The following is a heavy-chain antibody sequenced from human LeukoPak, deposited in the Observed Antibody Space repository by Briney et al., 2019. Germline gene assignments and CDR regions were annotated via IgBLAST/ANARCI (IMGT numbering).Heavy chain of an antibody. CDR2: IGTIGDT. Sequence: GGSLRLSCAASGFTFSSSDMHWVRQPPGKGLEWVSAIGTIGDTYYPGSVKGRFTISRDNAKNSLYLQMNSLRAEDTAVYYCAELGITMIGGVWGKGTTVTISS. CDR3: AELGITMIGGV. D-gene: IGHD3-10*02. V-gene: IGHV3-13*01. CDR1: GFTFSSSD. J-gene: IGHJ6*04.